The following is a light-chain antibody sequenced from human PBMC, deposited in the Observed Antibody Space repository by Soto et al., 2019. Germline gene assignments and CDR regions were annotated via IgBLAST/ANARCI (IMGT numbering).Light chain of an antibody. J-gene: IGLJ1*01. CDR1: SSDVGGYNY. Sequence: QSALTQPASVSGSPGQSITISCTGASSDVGGYNYVSWYQQHPGKAPKLMIYEVSNRPSGVSSRFSGSKSGNTASLTISGLQSEDEADYYCSSYTDSRTYVFGTGTKVTV. V-gene: IGLV2-14*01. CDR2: EVS. CDR3: SSYTDSRTYV.